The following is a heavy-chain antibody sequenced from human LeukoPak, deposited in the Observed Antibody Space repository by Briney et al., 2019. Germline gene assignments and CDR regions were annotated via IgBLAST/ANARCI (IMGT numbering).Heavy chain of an antibody. Sequence: PGGSLRLSCAASGFTFSSYAMHWVRQAPGKGLEYVSAISSNGGSTYYADSVKGRFTISRDNSKNTLYLQMSSLRAEDTAVYYCVKDRYSGYGSRFGYWGQGTLVTVSS. J-gene: IGHJ4*02. CDR2: ISSNGGST. CDR3: VKDRYSGYGSRFGY. D-gene: IGHD5-12*01. CDR1: GFTFSSYA. V-gene: IGHV3-64D*06.